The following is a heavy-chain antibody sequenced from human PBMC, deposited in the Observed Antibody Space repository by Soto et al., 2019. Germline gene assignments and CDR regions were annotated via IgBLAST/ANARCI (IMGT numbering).Heavy chain of an antibody. D-gene: IGHD3-10*01. CDR1: GYTFSSYY. CDR3: ASSYGSGYRAFDY. J-gene: IGHJ4*02. CDR2: VNPIVSMS. Sequence: GASVKVSCKASGYTFSSYYMHWVRQAPGLGLEWMGRVNPIVSMSNYAQKFQGRVTMTADKSTSTAYMELSSLRSEDTAIYYCASSYGSGYRAFDYWGQGALVTVSS. V-gene: IGHV1-46*01.